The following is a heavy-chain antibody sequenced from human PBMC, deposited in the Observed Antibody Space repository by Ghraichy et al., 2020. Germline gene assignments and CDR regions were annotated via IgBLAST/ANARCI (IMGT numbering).Heavy chain of an antibody. Sequence: SETLSLTCAVSGDSIISNNWWSWVRQPPGKGLEWIGEIFHSGSTNYNPSLKSRITKSLDKSKNQFSLQMTSVTAADTAVDYCAREIDQLRYFDSWGQGTLVTVSS. J-gene: IGHJ4*02. CDR3: AREIDQLRYFDS. D-gene: IGHD2-2*01. CDR2: IFHSGST. V-gene: IGHV4-4*02. CDR1: GDSIISNNW.